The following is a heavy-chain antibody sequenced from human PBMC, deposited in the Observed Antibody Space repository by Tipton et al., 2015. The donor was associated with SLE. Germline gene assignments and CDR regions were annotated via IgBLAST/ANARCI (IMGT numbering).Heavy chain of an antibody. Sequence: TLSLTCAVYGGSFSGYYWSWIRQPPGKGLEWIGEINHSGSTNYNPSLKSRVTISVDTSRNQFSLKLSSVTAADTAMYYCARVPGLERSYYYYYYMDVWGKGTTVTVFS. CDR2: INHSGST. CDR1: GGSFSGYY. D-gene: IGHD1-1*01. V-gene: IGHV4-34*01. J-gene: IGHJ6*03. CDR3: ARVPGLERSYYYYYYMDV.